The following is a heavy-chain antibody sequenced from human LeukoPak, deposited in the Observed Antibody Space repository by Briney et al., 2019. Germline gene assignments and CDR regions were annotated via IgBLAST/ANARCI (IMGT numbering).Heavy chain of an antibody. CDR3: ARTSHYVDIAATIPYGIYYFDY. Sequence: ASVSVSCKVSGYTFTGYYMHWVRQAPGQGLEWMGWINTNSGGTNYAQKLQGRVTMTTDTSTSTAYMELRSLRSDDTAVYYCARTSHYVDIAATIPYGIYYFDYWGQGTLVTVSS. D-gene: IGHD5-12*01. CDR1: GYTFTGYY. J-gene: IGHJ4*02. V-gene: IGHV1-2*02. CDR2: INTNSGGT.